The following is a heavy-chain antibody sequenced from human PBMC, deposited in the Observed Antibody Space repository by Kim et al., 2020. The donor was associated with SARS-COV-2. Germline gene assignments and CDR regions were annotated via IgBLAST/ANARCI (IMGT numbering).Heavy chain of an antibody. J-gene: IGHJ1*01. V-gene: IGHV1-69*01. Sequence: YEQKFTGRVTMTGDESTRTAYMELGSLRAEDAAVYYCARLPDNHAEYFQHWGQGTLVTVSS. D-gene: IGHD1-20*01. CDR3: ARLPDNHAEYFQH.